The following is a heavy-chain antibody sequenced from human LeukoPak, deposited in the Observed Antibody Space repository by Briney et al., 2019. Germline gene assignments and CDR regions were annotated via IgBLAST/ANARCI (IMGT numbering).Heavy chain of an antibody. D-gene: IGHD3-16*01. CDR3: ARGSPLGHF. CDR2: INSDGSDT. Sequence: PGGSLRLSCAASGFTFKTNWTHWVRQAPGKGLVWVSHINSDGSDTAYADCAKGRFTVSRDNARNTLFLQMNSLRAEDTAVYYCARGSPLGHFWGQGTLVTVSS. J-gene: IGHJ4*02. V-gene: IGHV3-74*01. CDR1: GFTFKTNW.